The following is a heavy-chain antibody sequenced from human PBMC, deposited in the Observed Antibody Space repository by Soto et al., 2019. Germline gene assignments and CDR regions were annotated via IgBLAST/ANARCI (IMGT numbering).Heavy chain of an antibody. Sequence: GGSLRLSCAASGFTFSSYSMNWVRQAPGKGLEWVSSISSSSSYIYYADSVKGRFTISRDNAKNSLYLQRNSLRAEDTAVYYCARYTGEMATIRDAFDIWGQGTMVTVSS. CDR2: ISSSSSYI. CDR1: GFTFSSYS. CDR3: ARYTGEMATIRDAFDI. J-gene: IGHJ3*02. D-gene: IGHD5-12*01. V-gene: IGHV3-21*01.